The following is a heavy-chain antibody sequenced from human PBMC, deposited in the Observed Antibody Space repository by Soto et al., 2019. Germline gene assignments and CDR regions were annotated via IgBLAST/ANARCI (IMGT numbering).Heavy chain of an antibody. D-gene: IGHD1-1*01. CDR1: GFTFSMYW. J-gene: IGHJ4*02. Sequence: GGSMRLSCPASGFTFSMYWMHWVRQVPGKGPEWVSRINDDGISTNYADSVKGRFTISRDNAKNTLYLQMNALRVEDTAVYYCTRGPRSTSTGTGAFWGQGTLVTVSS. CDR2: INDDGIST. V-gene: IGHV3-74*01. CDR3: TRGPRSTSTGTGAF.